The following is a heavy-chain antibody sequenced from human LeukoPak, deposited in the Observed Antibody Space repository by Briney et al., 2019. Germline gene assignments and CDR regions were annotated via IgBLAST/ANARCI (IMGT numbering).Heavy chain of an antibody. CDR1: GFTFSNAW. CDR2: IKSKTDGGTT. Sequence: GESLGLSCAASGFTFSNAWMSWVRQAPGKGLEWVGRIKSKTDGGTTDYAAPVKGRLTISRDDSKNTLYLQMDSLKTEDTAVYYCTTDTADDFWSGYSQYYFDYWGQGTLVTVSS. CDR3: TTDTADDFWSGYSQYYFDY. V-gene: IGHV3-15*01. D-gene: IGHD3-3*01. J-gene: IGHJ4*02.